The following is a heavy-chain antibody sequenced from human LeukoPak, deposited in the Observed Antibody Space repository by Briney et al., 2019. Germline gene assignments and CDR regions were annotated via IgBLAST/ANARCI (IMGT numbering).Heavy chain of an antibody. J-gene: IGHJ6*03. D-gene: IGHD3-10*01. Sequence: SETLSLTCAAYGGSFSGYYWGWIRQPPGKRLEWIGEINHSGSTNYNPSLKSRVTISVDTSKNQFSLKLSSVTAADTAVYYCAVGSPYYYYYMDVWGKGTTVTVSS. CDR1: GGSFSGYY. CDR2: INHSGST. CDR3: AVGSPYYYYYMDV. V-gene: IGHV4-34*01.